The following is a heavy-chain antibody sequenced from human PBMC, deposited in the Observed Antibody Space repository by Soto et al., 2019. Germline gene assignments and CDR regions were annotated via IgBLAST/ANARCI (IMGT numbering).Heavy chain of an antibody. CDR3: ARQHPLDSRVWFT. CDR2: IYPRDSDT. CDR1: GASFTGFW. Sequence: ESLKISCKVSGASFTGFWIGWVRQMPGKGLEWLGSIYPRDSDTRYSPSFQGQVTISADKSLSTAYLQWNSLQASDTAIYYCARQHPLDSRVWFTWGQGTPVTVSS. D-gene: IGHD6-19*01. J-gene: IGHJ4*02. V-gene: IGHV5-51*01.